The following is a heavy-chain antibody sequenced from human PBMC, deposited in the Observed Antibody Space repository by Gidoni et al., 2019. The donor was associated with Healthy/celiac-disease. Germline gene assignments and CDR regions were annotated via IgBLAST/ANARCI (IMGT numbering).Heavy chain of an antibody. V-gene: IGHV3-23*01. CDR2: IRGSGGST. CDR1: GFTFSRSA. J-gene: IGHJ6*02. Sequence: EVQLLESGGGLVQTGGSLRLSCAASGFTFSRSAISLDRQAPGKGLEWVSAIRGSGGSTYYADSVKVRFTISRDNSKNTLYLQMNSLRAEDTAVYYCAKDRILCSGGSCYYNSYGMDVWGQGTTVTVSS. CDR3: AKDRILCSGGSCYYNSYGMDV. D-gene: IGHD2-15*01.